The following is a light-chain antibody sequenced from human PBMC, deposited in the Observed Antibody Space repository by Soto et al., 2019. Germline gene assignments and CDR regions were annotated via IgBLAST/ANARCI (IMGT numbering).Light chain of an antibody. V-gene: IGKV3-20*01. CDR3: QQYGSSRWM. CDR1: QSVSSSY. Sequence: EMVLTQSPGTLSLSPGERGTLSCRASQSVSSSYLAWYQQKPGEAPRLLIYGASSRATGIPDRFSGSGSGTDFTLAISRLEPEDFAVYYCQQYGSSRWMFGQGTKVEIK. J-gene: IGKJ1*01. CDR2: GAS.